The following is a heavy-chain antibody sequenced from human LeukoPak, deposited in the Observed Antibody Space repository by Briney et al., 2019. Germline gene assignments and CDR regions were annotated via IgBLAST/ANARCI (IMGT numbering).Heavy chain of an antibody. V-gene: IGHV3-30-3*01. D-gene: IGHD1-26*01. CDR3: ASLWSGSYDIDAFDI. CDR1: GFTFSSYW. CDR2: ISYDGSNK. J-gene: IGHJ3*02. Sequence: GGSLRLSCAASGFTFSSYWMSWVRQAPGKGLEWVAVISYDGSNKYYADSVKGRFTISRDNSKNTLYLQMNSLRAEDTAVYYCASLWSGSYDIDAFDIWGQGTMVTVSS.